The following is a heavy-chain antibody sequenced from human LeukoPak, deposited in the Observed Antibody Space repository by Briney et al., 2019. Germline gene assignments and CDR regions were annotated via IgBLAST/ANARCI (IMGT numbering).Heavy chain of an antibody. CDR1: GGSFSGYY. J-gene: IGHJ4*02. V-gene: IGHV4-34*01. CDR3: ARLPLGAFGEVLNFDY. D-gene: IGHD3-10*01. Sequence: SETLSLTCAVYGGSFSGYYWSWVRQPPGKGLEWIGEINHSGSTNYNPSLKSRVTISVDTSKKQFSLRVNSVTAADTAVYYCARLPLGAFGEVLNFDYWGQGNLVTVSP. CDR2: INHSGST.